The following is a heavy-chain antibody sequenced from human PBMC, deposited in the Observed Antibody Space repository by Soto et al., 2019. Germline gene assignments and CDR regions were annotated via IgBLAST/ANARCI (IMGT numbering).Heavy chain of an antibody. CDR2: IYYSGST. V-gene: IGHV4-31*03. CDR1: GGSISSGGYY. Sequence: PSETLSLTCTVSGGSISSGGYYWSWIRQHPGKGLEWIGYIYYSGSTYYNPSLKSRVTISVDTSKNQFSLKLGSVTAADTAVYYCARRQIVVVDNHSWFDPWGQGTLVTV. D-gene: IGHD2-15*01. CDR3: ARRQIVVVDNHSWFDP. J-gene: IGHJ5*02.